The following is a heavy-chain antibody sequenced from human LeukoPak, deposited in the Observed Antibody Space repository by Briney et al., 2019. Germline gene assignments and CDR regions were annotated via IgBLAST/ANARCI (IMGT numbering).Heavy chain of an antibody. CDR1: GFTFSSYS. D-gene: IGHD6-19*01. CDR2: ISSSSSYI. V-gene: IGHV3-21*01. CDR3: ARERGSIAVAAFDI. Sequence: GGSLRLSCAASGFTFSSYSMNWVRQAPGKGLEWVSSISSSSSYIYYADSVKGRFTISRDNAKNSLYLQMNSLRAEDTAVYYCARERGSIAVAAFDIWGQGTMVTVSS. J-gene: IGHJ3*02.